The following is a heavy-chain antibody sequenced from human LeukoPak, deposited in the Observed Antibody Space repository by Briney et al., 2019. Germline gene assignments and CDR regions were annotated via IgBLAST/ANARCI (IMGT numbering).Heavy chain of an antibody. CDR2: LYYSRDT. CDR3: ARHVPELVFDY. Sequence: SETLSLTCTVSGGSISSGGYYWSWIRQPPGKALEWIGYLYYSRDTYYSPSLKSRVTISVDRSKNQFSLELSSVTAADTAVYYCARHVPELVFDYWGQGTLVTVSS. D-gene: IGHD1-14*01. CDR1: GGSISSGGYY. V-gene: IGHV4-30-2*01. J-gene: IGHJ4*02.